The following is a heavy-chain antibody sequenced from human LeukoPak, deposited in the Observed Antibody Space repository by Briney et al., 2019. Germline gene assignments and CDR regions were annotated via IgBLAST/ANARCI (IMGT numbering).Heavy chain of an antibody. Sequence: SETLSLTCTVSGGSISSGGYYWSWIRQPPGKGLEWIGYIYHSGSTYYNPSLKSRVTISVDRSKNQFSLKLSSVTAADTAVYYCARVPVVPAAMGWFDPWGQGTLVVVSS. CDR2: IYHSGST. J-gene: IGHJ5*02. CDR1: GGSISSGGYY. D-gene: IGHD2-2*01. CDR3: ARVPVVPAAMGWFDP. V-gene: IGHV4-30-2*01.